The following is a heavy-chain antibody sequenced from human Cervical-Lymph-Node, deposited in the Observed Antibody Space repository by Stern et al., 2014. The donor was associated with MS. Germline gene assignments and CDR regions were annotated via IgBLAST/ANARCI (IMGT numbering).Heavy chain of an antibody. CDR3: AKGLSWQQLVPPSFDY. CDR1: GFTFSSYA. V-gene: IGHV3-23*04. J-gene: IGHJ4*02. CDR2: ISGSGGST. Sequence: EVQLVESGGGFVQPGGSLRLSCAASGFTFSSYAMSWVRQAPGKGLEWVSAISGSGGSTYYADSVKGRFTISRDNSKNTLYLQMNSLRAEDTAVYYCAKGLSWQQLVPPSFDYWGQGTLVTVSS. D-gene: IGHD6-13*01.